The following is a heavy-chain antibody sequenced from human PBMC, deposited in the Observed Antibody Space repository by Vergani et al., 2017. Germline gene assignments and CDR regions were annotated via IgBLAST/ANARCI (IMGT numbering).Heavy chain of an antibody. J-gene: IGHJ4*02. V-gene: IGHV3-30*02. Sequence: QVQLVESGGGVVQPGGSLRLSCAASGFTFNSYGMHWVRQAPGKGLEWVASIRSDEIRRYYGDSMEGPFTISRDNSKNTLYLQMKSRRPEDTAVYYCAKEGGGYCSGGTCYPEYWGEGTLVIVSS. D-gene: IGHD2-15*01. CDR2: IRSDEIRR. CDR1: GFTFNSYG. CDR3: AKEGGGYCSGGTCYPEY.